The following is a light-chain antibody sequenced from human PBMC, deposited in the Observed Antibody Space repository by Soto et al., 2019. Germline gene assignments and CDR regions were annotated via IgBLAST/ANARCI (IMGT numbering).Light chain of an antibody. CDR3: QQRGNLFT. J-gene: IGKJ3*01. CDR2: DAS. CDR1: QSVNIY. Sequence: EIVLTQSPATLSLSPGDRATLSCRASQSVNIYLAWYQQKPGQAPRLLIYDASNRATGIPARFSGSGSGTDFTLTISSLEPEDFAVYYCQQRGNLFTFGPGTKVDIK. V-gene: IGKV3-11*01.